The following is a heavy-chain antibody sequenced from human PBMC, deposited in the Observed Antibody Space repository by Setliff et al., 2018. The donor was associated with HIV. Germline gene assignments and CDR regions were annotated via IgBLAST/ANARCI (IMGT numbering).Heavy chain of an antibody. J-gene: IGHJ4*02. CDR1: TDSFSNRGFY. CDR2: VYYSGST. V-gene: IGHV4-39*01. Sequence: KTSETLSLTCTVSTDSFSNRGFYWGWVRQPPGRGLEWIGSVYYSGSTYYNPSLKSRVTISVDTSKNQFSLKLSSVTAADTAVYYCARHDTEYSSYPIDYWGQGNLVTVSS. D-gene: IGHD6-6*01. CDR3: ARHDTEYSSYPIDY.